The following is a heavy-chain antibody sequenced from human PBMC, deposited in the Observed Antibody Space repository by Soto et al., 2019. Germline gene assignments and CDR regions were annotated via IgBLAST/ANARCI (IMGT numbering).Heavy chain of an antibody. CDR3: ARSPYSSSFYWFDP. J-gene: IGHJ5*02. CDR1: GGSISSSSYY. Sequence: SETLSLTCTVSGGSISSSSYYWGWIRQPPGKGLEWIGSIYYSGSTYYNPSLKSRVTISVDTSKNQFSLKLSSVTAADTAVYYCARSPYSSSFYWFDPWGQGTLVTVSS. CDR2: IYYSGST. V-gene: IGHV4-39*01. D-gene: IGHD6-13*01.